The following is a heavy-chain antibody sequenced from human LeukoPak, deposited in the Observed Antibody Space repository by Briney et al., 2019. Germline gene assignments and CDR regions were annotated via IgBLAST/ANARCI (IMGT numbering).Heavy chain of an antibody. CDR2: INPNSGGT. CDR1: GYTFTDYY. CDR3: ATLMGGTDLSDY. J-gene: IGHJ4*02. D-gene: IGHD6-19*01. Sequence: ASVKVSCKASGYTFTDYYMHWVRQDPGQGLEWMGRINPNSGGTNYPQKFQGRVTMTRDTSISTAYMELSRLRSDDTAAYYCATLMGGTDLSDYWGQGTLVTVSS. V-gene: IGHV1-2*06.